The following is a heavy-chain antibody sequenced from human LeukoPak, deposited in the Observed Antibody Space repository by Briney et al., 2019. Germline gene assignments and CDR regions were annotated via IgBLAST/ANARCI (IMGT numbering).Heavy chain of an antibody. CDR1: GFTFSSYP. V-gene: IGHV3-64*01. CDR2: ISSDGGST. D-gene: IGHD6-13*01. Sequence: GGSLRLSCAASGFTFSSYPMHWVRQAPGKGLEYVSAISSDGGSTYYANSVKDRFTISRDNSKNSLYLQMNSLRAEDTALYYCAKDISGIAAASQYFQHWGQGTLVTVSS. CDR3: AKDISGIAAASQYFQH. J-gene: IGHJ1*01.